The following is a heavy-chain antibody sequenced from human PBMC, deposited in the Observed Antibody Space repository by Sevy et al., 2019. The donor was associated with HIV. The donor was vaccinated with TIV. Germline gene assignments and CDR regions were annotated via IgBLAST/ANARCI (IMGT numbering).Heavy chain of an antibody. CDR2: ISYNGSNK. V-gene: IGHV3-30*04. J-gene: IGHJ4*02. D-gene: IGHD5-12*01. CDR1: GFTFSNYT. CDR3: ARVDEQRWLLLYYFDY. Sequence: GGSLRLSCAASGFTFSNYTMHWVRQAPGKGLEWVAVISYNGSNKYYADSVKGRFTISRDNSKNTLYLQMNSLRAEDTAVYYCARVDEQRWLLLYYFDYWGQGTLVTVSS.